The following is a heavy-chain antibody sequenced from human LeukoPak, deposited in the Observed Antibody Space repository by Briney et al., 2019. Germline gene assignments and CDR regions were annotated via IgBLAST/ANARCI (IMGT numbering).Heavy chain of an antibody. CDR1: GYSFTDYY. CDR3: ARERVLTISSKGWFDP. D-gene: IGHD3-3*01. Sequence: ASVKVSCKTSGYSFTDYYMHWVRQAPGQGLEWMGWINPNSGGTNYAQKFQGRVTVTRDTSISTAYMELSRLRSDDTAVYYCARERVLTISSKGWFDPWGQGTLVTVSS. J-gene: IGHJ5*02. CDR2: INPNSGGT. V-gene: IGHV1-2*02.